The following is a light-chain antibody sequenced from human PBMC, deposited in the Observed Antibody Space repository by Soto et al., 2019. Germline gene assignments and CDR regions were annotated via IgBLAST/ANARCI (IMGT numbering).Light chain of an antibody. J-gene: IGLJ1*01. V-gene: IGLV1-44*01. CDR2: DND. CDR3: AAWDDSLNGLV. CDR1: SSNIGINR. Sequence: QSVLAQPPSXSGTPGQRVTISCSGSSSNIGINRVNWYQQFPGSAPQLVMYDNDQRPSGVPERFSGSKSGISASLAISGLQSEDEADYSCAAWDDSLNGLVFGTGTKVTVL.